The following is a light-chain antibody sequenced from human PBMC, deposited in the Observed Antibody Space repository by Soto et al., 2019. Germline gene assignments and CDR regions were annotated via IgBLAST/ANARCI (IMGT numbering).Light chain of an antibody. J-gene: IGLJ1*01. Sequence: QSVLTQPASVSGSPGQSITISCTGTSSDVGGYNHVSWYQHHPGKAPKLMIYEVSNRPSGVSNRFSGSKSGNTASLTISGRQADYEADYYCNSHTSSNTRVFGTGTKITVL. CDR3: NSHTSSNTRV. CDR1: SSDVGGYNH. CDR2: EVS. V-gene: IGLV2-14*01.